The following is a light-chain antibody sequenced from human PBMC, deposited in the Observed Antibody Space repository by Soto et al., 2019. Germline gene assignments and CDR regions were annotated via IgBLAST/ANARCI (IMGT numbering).Light chain of an antibody. CDR1: SSDVGGYNY. Sequence: QSVLTQPASVSGSPGQSITISCTGASSDVGGYNYVSWYQQHPGKAPKLIIYEVSKRPSGVPDRFSGSKSGNTASLTVSGLQAEDEADYYCRSYAGSNSYVFGTGTKVTVL. CDR3: RSYAGSNSYV. V-gene: IGLV2-8*01. CDR2: EVS. J-gene: IGLJ1*01.